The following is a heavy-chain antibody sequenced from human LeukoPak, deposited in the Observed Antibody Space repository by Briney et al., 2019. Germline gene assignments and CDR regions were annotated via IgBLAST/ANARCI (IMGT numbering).Heavy chain of an antibody. CDR3: ARTGSTVTMLYPFDH. CDR2: IFYSGST. CDR1: GGSISTDDSY. V-gene: IGHV4-30-4*08. D-gene: IGHD4-17*01. Sequence: SQTLSLTCTVSGGSISTDDSYWSWIRQPPGKGLEWIGYIFYSGSTYYNPSLKSRITISVDTSKSQFSLKLSSVTAADTAVYYCARTGSTVTMLYPFDHWGQGTLVTVSS. J-gene: IGHJ4*02.